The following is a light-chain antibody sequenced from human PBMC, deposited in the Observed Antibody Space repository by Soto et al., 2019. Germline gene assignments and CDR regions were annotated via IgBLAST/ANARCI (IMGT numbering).Light chain of an antibody. V-gene: IGLV2-14*01. CDR1: SSDVGGYKY. J-gene: IGLJ1*01. CDR3: SSYTSGSSTLEV. Sequence: QSALTQPASVSGSPGQSIAISCTGTSSDVGGYKYVSWYQQHPGKAPNLMIYEVSNRPSGVSDRFSGSKSGNTASLTISGLQAEDEADYYCSSYTSGSSTLEVFGTGTKVTVL. CDR2: EVS.